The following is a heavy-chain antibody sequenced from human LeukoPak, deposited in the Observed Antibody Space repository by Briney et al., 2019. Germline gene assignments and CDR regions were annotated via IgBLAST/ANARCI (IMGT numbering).Heavy chain of an antibody. CDR2: IRYGGSNK. V-gene: IGHV3-30*02. CDR1: GFTFSSYG. J-gene: IGHJ6*03. CDR3: AKDLRRIVGATKGMDV. Sequence: GGSLRLSCAASGFTFSSYGMHWVRQAPGKGLEWVAFIRYGGSNKYYADSVKGRFTISRDNSKNTLYLQMNSLRAEDTAVYYCAKDLRRIVGATKGMDVWGKGTTVTVSS. D-gene: IGHD1-26*01.